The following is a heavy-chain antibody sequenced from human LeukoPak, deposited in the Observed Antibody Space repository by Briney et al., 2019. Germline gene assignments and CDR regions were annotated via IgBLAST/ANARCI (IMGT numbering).Heavy chain of an antibody. CDR1: GFTVSSNY. D-gene: IGHD2-15*01. Sequence: GGSLRLSCAASGFTVSSNYMSWVRQAPGKGLEWVSVIYSGGSTYYADSVKGRFTISRDNSKNTLYLQMNSLRAEDTAVYYCARDLGIALGYFAYWGQGTLVTVSS. CDR2: IYSGGST. J-gene: IGHJ4*02. V-gene: IGHV3-66*01. CDR3: ARDLGIALGYFAY.